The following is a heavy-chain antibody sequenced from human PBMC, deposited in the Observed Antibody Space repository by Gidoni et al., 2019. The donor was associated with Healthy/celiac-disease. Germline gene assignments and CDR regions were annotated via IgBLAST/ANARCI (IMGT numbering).Heavy chain of an antibody. CDR2: ISSSGSTI. Sequence: EVQLVESGGGLVQPGGSLSLSCAASGFTFSSYEMNWVRQAPGKGLEWVSYISSSGSTIYYADSVKGRFTISRDNAKNSLYLQMNSLRAEDTAVYYCARYYDFWSGYIYYYYGMDVWGQGTTVTVSS. CDR1: GFTFSSYE. CDR3: ARYYDFWSGYIYYYYGMDV. J-gene: IGHJ6*02. V-gene: IGHV3-48*03. D-gene: IGHD3-3*01.